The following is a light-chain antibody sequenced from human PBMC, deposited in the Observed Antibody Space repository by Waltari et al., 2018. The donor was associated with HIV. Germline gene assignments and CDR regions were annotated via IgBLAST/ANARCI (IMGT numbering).Light chain of an antibody. CDR2: ESS. V-gene: IGLV2-14*01. J-gene: IGLJ2*01. CDR3: SSYTGSATPVI. Sequence: QSVLTQPASVSGSPGQSITIPCTGTSRDIGEHNSVARFQRHPGNPPTLMIEESSSRPAGVADLFAGSKSGNTASLTISGLQAADEATYYCSSYTGSATPVIFGGGTKLTVL. CDR1: SRDIGEHNS.